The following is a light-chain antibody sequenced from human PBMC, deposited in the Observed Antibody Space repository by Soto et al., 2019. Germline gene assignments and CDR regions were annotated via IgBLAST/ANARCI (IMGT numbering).Light chain of an antibody. Sequence: QSVLTQPPSVSAAPGQKVTISCSGSSSNIGNNYVSWYQQLPGTAPKLLIYDNNKRPSGIPDRFSGSKSGTSATLGITGLQTGDEADYYWGTWDSSLSAVFGTGTKVTVL. J-gene: IGLJ1*01. CDR3: GTWDSSLSAV. CDR1: SSNIGNNY. CDR2: DNN. V-gene: IGLV1-51*01.